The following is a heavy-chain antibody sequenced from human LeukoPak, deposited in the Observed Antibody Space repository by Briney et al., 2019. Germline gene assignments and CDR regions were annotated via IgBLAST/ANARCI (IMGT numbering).Heavy chain of an antibody. Sequence: GASVKVSCKASGYTFTTYYMHWVRQAPGQGLEWMGWINPNSGGTNYAQKFQGRVTMTRDTSISTAYMELSRLRSDDTAVYYCARDWGDMELLGYWGQGTLVTVSS. CDR3: ARDWGDMELLGY. CDR1: GYTFTTYY. CDR2: INPNSGGT. D-gene: IGHD3-16*01. V-gene: IGHV1-2*02. J-gene: IGHJ4*02.